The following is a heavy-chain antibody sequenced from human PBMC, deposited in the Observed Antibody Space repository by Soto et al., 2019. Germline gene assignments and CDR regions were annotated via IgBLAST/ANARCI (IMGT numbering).Heavy chain of an antibody. CDR1: GFTFSSYG. CDR2: ISYDGSNK. V-gene: IGHV3-30*18. CDR3: AKDWLDY. J-gene: IGHJ4*02. Sequence: QPGGSLRLSCAASGFTFSSYGMHWVRQAPGKGLEWVAVISYDGSNKYYADSVKGRFTISRDNSKNTLYLQMNSLRAEDTAVYYCAKDWLDYWGQGTLVTVSS.